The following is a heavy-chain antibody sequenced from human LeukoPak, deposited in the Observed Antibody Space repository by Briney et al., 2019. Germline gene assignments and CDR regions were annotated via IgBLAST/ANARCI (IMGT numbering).Heavy chain of an antibody. CDR1: GYTFTSYG. CDR2: ISAYTGNT. CDR3: ARAGNWNDGPFDY. Sequence: ASVNVSRKASGYTFTSYGISLVRQAPGQGHEWVGWISAYTGNTNYAQNFQGRVTMTTDTSTSTAYMELRSLRSDDTAVYYCARAGNWNDGPFDYWGQGTLVTVSS. J-gene: IGHJ4*02. D-gene: IGHD1-1*01. V-gene: IGHV1-18*01.